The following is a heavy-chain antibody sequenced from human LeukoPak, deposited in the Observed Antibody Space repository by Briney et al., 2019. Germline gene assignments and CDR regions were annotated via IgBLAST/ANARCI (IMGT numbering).Heavy chain of an antibody. CDR2: IYSGGST. V-gene: IGHV3-53*04. D-gene: IGHD5-12*01. CDR3: ARAQEDIVATTRLGSSWYFDL. J-gene: IGHJ2*01. Sequence: PGGSLRLSCAASGFTVSSNYMSWVRQAPGKGLEWVSVIYSGGSTYYADSVKGRFTISRHNSKNTLYLQMNSLRAEDTAVYYCARAQEDIVATTRLGSSWYFDLWGRGTQVTVSS. CDR1: GFTVSSNY.